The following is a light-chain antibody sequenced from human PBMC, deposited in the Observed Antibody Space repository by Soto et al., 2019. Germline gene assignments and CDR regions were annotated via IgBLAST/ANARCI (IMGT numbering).Light chain of an antibody. CDR2: AAS. CDR1: QSISSY. J-gene: IGKJ2*01. CDR3: QQSYSTLRT. Sequence: DIPVTQSPSSLSASVGDRVTITCRASQSISSYLNWYQQKPGKAPKLLIYAASSLQSGVPSRFSGSGSGTDFTLTISSLQPEDFATYYCQQSYSTLRTFGQGTKLEIK. V-gene: IGKV1-39*01.